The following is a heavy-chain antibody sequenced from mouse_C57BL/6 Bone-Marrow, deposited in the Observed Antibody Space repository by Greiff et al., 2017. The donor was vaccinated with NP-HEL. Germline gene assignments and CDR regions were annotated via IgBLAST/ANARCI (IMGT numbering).Heavy chain of an antibody. CDR3: ARRYYRWYLDV. J-gene: IGHJ1*03. CDR2: IYPSDSET. Sequence: QVQLQQPGAELVRPGSSVKLSCKASGYTFTSYWMDWVKQRPGQGLEWNGNIYPSDSETHYNQKFKDKATLTVDKSSSTAYMQLSSLTSEDSAVYYCARRYYRWYLDVWGTGTTVTVSS. D-gene: IGHD1-1*01. V-gene: IGHV1-61*01. CDR1: GYTFTSYW.